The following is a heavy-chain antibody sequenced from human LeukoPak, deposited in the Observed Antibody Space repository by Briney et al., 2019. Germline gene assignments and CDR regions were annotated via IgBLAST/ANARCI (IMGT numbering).Heavy chain of an antibody. CDR3: ATRENSSGGYHY. D-gene: IGHD6-19*01. CDR2: IYYSGST. CDR1: GGSISSGGYY. V-gene: IGHV4-31*03. Sequence: SQTLSLTCTVSGGSISSGGYYWSWIRQHPGKGLEWIGYIYYSGSTNYNPSLKSRVTISVDTSKNQFSLKLSSVTAADTAVYYCATRENSSGGYHYWGQGTLVTVSS. J-gene: IGHJ4*02.